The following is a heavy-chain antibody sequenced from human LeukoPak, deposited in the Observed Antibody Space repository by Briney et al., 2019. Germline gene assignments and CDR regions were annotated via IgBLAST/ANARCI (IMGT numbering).Heavy chain of an antibody. CDR2: IYPADSAA. D-gene: IGHD6-19*01. CDR3: ARSSGSGWSFFDY. V-gene: IGHV5-51*01. CDR1: GYGFPSYW. J-gene: IGHJ4*02. Sequence: GESLKISCSGSGYGFPSYWIGWLRQMPGKGLEWMGIIYPADSAARYSPSFQGQVTLSADKSISTAYLQWSSLKASDTAMYYCARSSGSGWSFFDYWGQGTLVTVSS.